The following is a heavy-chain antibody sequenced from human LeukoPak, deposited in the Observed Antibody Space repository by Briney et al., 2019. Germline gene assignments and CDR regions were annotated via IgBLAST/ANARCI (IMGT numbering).Heavy chain of an antibody. Sequence: PGGSLRLSCAASGFTFSSYAMHWVRQAPGKGLEWVAVISYDGSNKYYADSVKGRFTISRDNSKNTLYLQMNSLRAEDTAVYCCARGIAVAEDYFDYWGQGTLVTVSS. CDR1: GFTFSSYA. V-gene: IGHV3-30*04. J-gene: IGHJ4*02. CDR2: ISYDGSNK. D-gene: IGHD6-19*01. CDR3: ARGIAVAEDYFDY.